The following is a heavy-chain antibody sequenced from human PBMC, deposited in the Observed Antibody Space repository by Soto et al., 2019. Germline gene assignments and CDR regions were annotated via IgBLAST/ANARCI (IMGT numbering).Heavy chain of an antibody. CDR2: IHHGGNI. Sequence: SETLSLTCAVSGDSIISTNWWHWVRQSPDKGLEWIGEIHHGGNINYNPSLKSRVTISMDKSKNQFSLKLNSVTAADTAVYYCARLRQYCSRTNCYQVPWGQGTLVTVSS. CDR3: ARLRQYCSRTNCYQVP. V-gene: IGHV4-4*02. D-gene: IGHD2-2*01. J-gene: IGHJ5*02. CDR1: GDSIISTNW.